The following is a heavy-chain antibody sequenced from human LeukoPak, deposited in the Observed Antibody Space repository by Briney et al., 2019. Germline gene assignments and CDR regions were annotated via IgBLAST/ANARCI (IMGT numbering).Heavy chain of an antibody. CDR1: GGSISSSSYY. CDR2: IYYSGST. J-gene: IGHJ4*02. Sequence: SETLSLTCTVSGGSISSSSYYWGWIRQPPGKGPEWIGSIYYSGSTYYNPSLKSRVTISVDTSKNQFSLKLSSVTAADTAVYYCARGRITMIVVAGPFDYWGQGTLVTVSS. V-gene: IGHV4-39*07. D-gene: IGHD3-22*01. CDR3: ARGRITMIVVAGPFDY.